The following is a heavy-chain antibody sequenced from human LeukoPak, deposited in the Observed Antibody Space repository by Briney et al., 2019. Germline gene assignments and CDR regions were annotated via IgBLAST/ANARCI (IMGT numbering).Heavy chain of an antibody. D-gene: IGHD6-13*01. CDR1: GFTFSDYT. Sequence: PGGSLRLSCAASGFTFSDYTMQWVSQAPGKGLEWVALLPPDGSYQYYADSLKGRFTISRDNFKNALYLQMNSLRLEDTAVYYCARGLHDRSWYGAHWGQGTLLSVSS. J-gene: IGHJ4*02. CDR3: ARGLHDRSWYGAH. CDR2: LPPDGSYQ. V-gene: IGHV3-30*04.